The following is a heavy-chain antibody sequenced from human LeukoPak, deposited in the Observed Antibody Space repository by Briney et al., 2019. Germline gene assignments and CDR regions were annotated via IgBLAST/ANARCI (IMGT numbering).Heavy chain of an antibody. D-gene: IGHD2-2*02. CDR1: DDSIGSYY. CDR3: ARGGCSSTSCYKGAFDM. V-gene: IGHV4-4*07. Sequence: PSETLSLTCTVSDDSIGSYYWNWIRQPAGKGLEWIGRIYISGTTNYNAALKSRVTMSVDTSRNQFSLKLSSVTAADTAVYYCARGGCSSTSCYKGAFDMWGHGTVVTVSS. J-gene: IGHJ3*02. CDR2: IYISGTT.